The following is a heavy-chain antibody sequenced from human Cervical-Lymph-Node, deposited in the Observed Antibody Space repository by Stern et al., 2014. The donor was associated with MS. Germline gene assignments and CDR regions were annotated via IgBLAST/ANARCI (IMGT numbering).Heavy chain of an antibody. J-gene: IGHJ3*02. D-gene: IGHD1-20*01. CDR3: ARELNWNDIFTNVFDI. CDR2: INAKSGIT. CDR1: RYTFSDHY. Sequence: QVQLVQSGAEVKKPGASVKVSCKASRYTFSDHYMHWVRQAPGQGLEWMGWINAKSGITNYAQKFQGRVTMTRDTSISTAYMELSSLRSDDTAVYYCARELNWNDIFTNVFDIWGQGTMVTVSS. V-gene: IGHV1-2*02.